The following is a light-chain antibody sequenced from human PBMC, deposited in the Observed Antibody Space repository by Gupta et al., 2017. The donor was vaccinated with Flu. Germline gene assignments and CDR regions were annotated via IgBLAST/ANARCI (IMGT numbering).Light chain of an antibody. CDR2: DGS. Sequence: SLSASVGDRVAITGQASYDISNYLNGKHQKPGNAPKLLSYDGSNLETGVPSRFSGSGCGTHVSLPITSLLPDDIGTYDSQQYDYGPHFTFGHGTKVDVK. CDR3: QQYDYGPHFT. J-gene: IGKJ3*01. V-gene: IGKV1-33*01. CDR1: YDISNY.